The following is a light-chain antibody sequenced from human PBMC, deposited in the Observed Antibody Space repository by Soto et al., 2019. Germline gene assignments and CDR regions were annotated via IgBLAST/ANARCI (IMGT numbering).Light chain of an antibody. Sequence: QSALTQPASVSGSPGQSITISCTGTSSDIGGYNYVSWYQQHPGKAPKLMIYNVSNRPSGVSNRFSGSKSGNTASLTISGLQAEDEADYYCCSYTSSNTVFGTGTRSPS. CDR3: CSYTSSNTV. CDR1: SSDIGGYNY. J-gene: IGLJ1*01. V-gene: IGLV2-14*03. CDR2: NVS.